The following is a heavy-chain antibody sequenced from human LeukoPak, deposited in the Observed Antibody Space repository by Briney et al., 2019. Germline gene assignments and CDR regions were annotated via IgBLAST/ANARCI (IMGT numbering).Heavy chain of an antibody. Sequence: SETLSLTCTVSGGSISSYYWSWIRQPPGKGLEWIGYIYYSGSTSYNPSLKSRVTISVDTSKKQFSLKLSSVTAADTAVYYCARGNGDYVFSYYYYMDVWGKGTTVTISS. CDR2: IYYSGST. D-gene: IGHD4-17*01. CDR3: ARGNGDYVFSYYYYMDV. CDR1: GGSISSYY. V-gene: IGHV4-59*01. J-gene: IGHJ6*03.